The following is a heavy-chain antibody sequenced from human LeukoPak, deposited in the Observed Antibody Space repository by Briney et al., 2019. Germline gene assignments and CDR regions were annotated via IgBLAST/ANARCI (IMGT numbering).Heavy chain of an antibody. V-gene: IGHV4-59*01. CDR2: IYYSGNT. D-gene: IGHD5-18*01. CDR3: ARVGYSYGNDY. CDR1: GASISSYY. Sequence: PSETLSLTCTVSGASISSYYWNWIRQPPGKGLEWIVYIYYSGNTNYNPSLKSRVTISIDTSKNQFSLKLSSLTAADTAVYYCARVGYSYGNDYWGQGTLVTVSS. J-gene: IGHJ4*02.